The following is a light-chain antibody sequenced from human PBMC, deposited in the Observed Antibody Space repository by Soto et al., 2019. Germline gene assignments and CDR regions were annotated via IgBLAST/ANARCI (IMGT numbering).Light chain of an antibody. CDR3: QHYNNLPPVT. CDR1: QDIGTS. Sequence: DIQMTQSPSSLSASVGARVSITCQASQDIGTSLSWFQHKPGRAPKLLIYGASYLETGVPSRFRGSGSCTDFTFTITSLQPEDIATYYCQHYNNLPPVTFGPGTIVDIK. J-gene: IGKJ3*01. V-gene: IGKV1-33*01. CDR2: GAS.